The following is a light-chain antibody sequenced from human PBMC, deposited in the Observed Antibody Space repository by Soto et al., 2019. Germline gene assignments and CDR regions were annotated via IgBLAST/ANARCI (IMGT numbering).Light chain of an antibody. J-gene: IGKJ2*01. CDR2: HAS. Sequence: EIVMTQSPATLSVSPGERATLSCRASQSVSSILAWYQQKPGQAPRFLIFHASTRATGIPARFSGSGSGTEFTLTISSLQSEDFAVYYCQHYNNWPYTFGQGTKLEIK. CDR1: QSVSSI. V-gene: IGKV3-15*01. CDR3: QHYNNWPYT.